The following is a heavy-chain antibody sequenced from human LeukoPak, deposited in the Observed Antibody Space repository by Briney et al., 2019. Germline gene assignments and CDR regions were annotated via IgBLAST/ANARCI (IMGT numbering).Heavy chain of an antibody. V-gene: IGHV4-59*08. CDR2: IYYSGST. CDR1: GGSISSYY. Sequence: PSETLSLTCTVSGGSISSYYWSWIRQPPGKGLEWIGYIYYSGSTNYNPSLKSRVTISVDTSKNQFSLKLSSVTAADTAVYYCARHLATATSAFDSWGRGTLVTVSS. J-gene: IGHJ4*02. CDR3: ARHLATATSAFDS. D-gene: IGHD1-26*01.